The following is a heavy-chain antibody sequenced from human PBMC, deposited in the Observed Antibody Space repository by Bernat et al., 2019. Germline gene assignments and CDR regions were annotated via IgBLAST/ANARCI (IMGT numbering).Heavy chain of an antibody. CDR3: ARGDYGDYSPGKY. V-gene: IGHV1-69*02. J-gene: IGHJ4*02. Sequence: QVQLVQSGAEVKKPGSSVKVSCKASGGTFSSYTISWVRQAPGQGLEWMGRIIPILGIANYAQKFQGRVTITADKSTSTAYMELSSLRSEDPAVYYCARGDYGDYSPGKYWGQGTLVTVSS. CDR1: GGTFSSYT. D-gene: IGHD4-17*01. CDR2: IIPILGIA.